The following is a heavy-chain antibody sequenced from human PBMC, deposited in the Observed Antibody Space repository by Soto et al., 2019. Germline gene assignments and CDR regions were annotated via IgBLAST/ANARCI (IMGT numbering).Heavy chain of an antibody. CDR2: IIPIFGTT. CDR3: ARDRTDSGYYTNWLDP. CDR1: GYTLTELS. Sequence: ASVKVSCKVSGYTLTELSITWVRQAPGQGLEWVGRIIPIFGTTNYAQNLQGRVTISADKSTLTSYMELHSLTSDDTALYYCARDRTDSGYYTNWLDPWGQGTQVTVSS. D-gene: IGHD3-22*01. V-gene: IGHV1-69*06. J-gene: IGHJ5*02.